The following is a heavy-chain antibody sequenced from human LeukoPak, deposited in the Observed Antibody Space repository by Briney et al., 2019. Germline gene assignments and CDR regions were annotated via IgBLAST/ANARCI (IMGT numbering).Heavy chain of an antibody. CDR2: ISGGDDRT. D-gene: IGHD4/OR15-4a*01. CDR1: GFTFSNYA. V-gene: IGHV3-23*01. Sequence: PGGSLRLSCTASGFTFSNYAMSWVRQAPGKGLEWVSSISGGDDRTYYADSVKGRFTISRDNSKNTLYLQMNSLRAEDTALYYCAKDRASMNYWGQGILVTVSS. J-gene: IGHJ4*02. CDR3: AKDRASMNY.